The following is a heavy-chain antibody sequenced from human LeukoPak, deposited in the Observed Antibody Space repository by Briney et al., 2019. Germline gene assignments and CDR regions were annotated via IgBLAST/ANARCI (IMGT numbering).Heavy chain of an antibody. V-gene: IGHV3-11*04. J-gene: IGHJ4*02. D-gene: IGHD3-22*01. CDR2: ISSSGSTI. Sequence: LSLTCAVYGGSFSGYYWSWIRQPPGKGLEWVSYISSSGSTIYYADSVKGRFTISRDNSKNTLYLQMNSLRAEDTAVYYCAKSYYYDSSGPHYWGQGTLVTVSS. CDR3: AKSYYYDSSGPHY. CDR1: GGSFSGYY.